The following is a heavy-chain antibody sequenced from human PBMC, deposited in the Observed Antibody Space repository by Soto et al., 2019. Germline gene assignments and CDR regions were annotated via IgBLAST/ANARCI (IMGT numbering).Heavy chain of an antibody. V-gene: IGHV4-59*01. Sequence: PSETLSLTCTVSGGSISSYCWSWIRQPPGKGLEWIGYIYYSGSTNYNPSLKSRVTISVDTSKNQFSLKLSSVTAADTAVYYCAREGVAGVIGYWGQGTLVTVSS. D-gene: IGHD6-19*01. CDR1: GGSISSYC. J-gene: IGHJ4*02. CDR3: AREGVAGVIGY. CDR2: IYYSGST.